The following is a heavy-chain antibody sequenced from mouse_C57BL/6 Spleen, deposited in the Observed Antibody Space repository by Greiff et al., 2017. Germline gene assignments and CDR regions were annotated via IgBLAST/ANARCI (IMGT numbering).Heavy chain of an antibody. D-gene: IGHD1-1*01. CDR3: ARTSSYGSSHYDAMDY. V-gene: IGHV1-64*01. CDR1: GYTFTSYW. CDR2: IHPNSGST. J-gene: IGHJ4*01. Sequence: QVQLQQPGAELVKPGASVKLSCKASGYTFTSYWMHWVKQRPGQGLEWIGMIHPNSGSTNYNEKFKSKATLTVDKSSSTAYMQLSSLTSEDSAVYYCARTSSYGSSHYDAMDYWGQGTSVTVSS.